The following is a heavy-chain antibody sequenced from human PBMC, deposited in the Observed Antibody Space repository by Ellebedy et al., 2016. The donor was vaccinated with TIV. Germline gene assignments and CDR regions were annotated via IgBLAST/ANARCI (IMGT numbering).Heavy chain of an antibody. V-gene: IGHV1-18*01. Sequence: ASVKVSCXASGYTFTSYGISWVRQAPGQGLEWMGWISAYNGNTNYAQKLQGRVTMTTDTSTSTAYMELRSLRSDDTAMYYCARASLSIVGATLGAFDIWGQGTMVTVSS. CDR1: GYTFTSYG. J-gene: IGHJ3*02. CDR2: ISAYNGNT. D-gene: IGHD1-26*01. CDR3: ARASLSIVGATLGAFDI.